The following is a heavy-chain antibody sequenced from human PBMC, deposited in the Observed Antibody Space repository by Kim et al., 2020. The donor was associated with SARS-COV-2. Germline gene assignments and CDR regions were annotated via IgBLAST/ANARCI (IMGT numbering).Heavy chain of an antibody. J-gene: IGHJ5*01. Sequence: SETLSLTCSVSGGSISSRGYFWSWIRQRPGKGLDWIGYIYSSDSTNYNPSLKSRVMISADKSRNQFSLNLQFVTPANTAIYYFARGSSCRDATCSLNWF. CDR2: IYSSDST. CDR3: ARGSSCRDATCSLNWF. CDR1: GGSISSRGYF. D-gene: IGHD2-15*01. V-gene: IGHV4-31*03.